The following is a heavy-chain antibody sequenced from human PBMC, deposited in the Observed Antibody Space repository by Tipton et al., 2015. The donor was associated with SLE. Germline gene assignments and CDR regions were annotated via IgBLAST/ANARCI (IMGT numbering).Heavy chain of an antibody. Sequence: GLVKPSETLSLTCTVSGDSMRSSMTTYYWSWVRQPAGKGLEWIGRIYTSASTIYNPSLKSRVTLSSDTSKNQLSLRVRSVTAADTAVYYCARGGGSYYDYWGQGTLVTVSS. J-gene: IGHJ4*02. CDR2: IYTSAST. V-gene: IGHV4-4*07. CDR3: ARGGGSYYDY. CDR1: GDSMRSSMTTYY. D-gene: IGHD1-26*01.